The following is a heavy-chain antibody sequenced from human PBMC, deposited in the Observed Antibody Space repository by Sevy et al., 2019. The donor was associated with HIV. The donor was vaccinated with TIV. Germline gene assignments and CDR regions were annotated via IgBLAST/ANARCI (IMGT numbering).Heavy chain of an antibody. J-gene: IGHJ4*02. CDR1: GYTLSQLS. CDR3: ATRKDYYDSSGSPFDY. Sequence: ASVKVSCKVSGYTLSQLSMHWVRQAPGKRLEWMGSFEPEDDETIYAQKFQGRVTMTEDRSTDTAYMELSSLRSEDTAVYYCATRKDYYDSSGSPFDYWGQGTLVTVSS. D-gene: IGHD3-22*01. CDR2: FEPEDDET. V-gene: IGHV1-24*01.